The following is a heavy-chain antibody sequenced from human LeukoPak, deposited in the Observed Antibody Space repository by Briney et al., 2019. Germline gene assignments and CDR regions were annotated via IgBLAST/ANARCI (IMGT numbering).Heavy chain of an antibody. CDR3: ARYPQVIAAAVPGWYFDL. CDR2: IYRSGST. J-gene: IGHJ2*01. Sequence: SETLSLTCTVSGHSISSGYYWGWIRPPPGKGLEWIGTIYRSGSTYSNPSLRGRVTISVDTSKNQFSLKLSSVTAADTAVYYCARYPQVIAAAVPGWYFDLWGRGTLVTVSS. V-gene: IGHV4-38-2*02. D-gene: IGHD6-13*01. CDR1: GHSISSGYY.